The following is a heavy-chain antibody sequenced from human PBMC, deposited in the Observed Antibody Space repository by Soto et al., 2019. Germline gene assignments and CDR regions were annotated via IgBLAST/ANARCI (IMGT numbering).Heavy chain of an antibody. V-gene: IGHV1-46*02. CDR1: GYTFNTFY. CDR3: ARSDFDWLSQARYYFDY. Sequence: ASVKGSCKASGYTFNTFYIHWVRQAPGQGLEWMGIINPSGGSTTYAQKFQGRVTMTRDTSTSTVYMELSSLRSEDTALYYCARSDFDWLSQARYYFDYWGQGTLVTVSS. CDR2: INPSGGST. D-gene: IGHD3-9*01. J-gene: IGHJ4*02.